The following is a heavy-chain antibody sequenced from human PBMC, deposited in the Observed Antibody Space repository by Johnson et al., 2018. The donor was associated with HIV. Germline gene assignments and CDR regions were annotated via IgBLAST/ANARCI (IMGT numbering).Heavy chain of an antibody. CDR3: AKDLDTGGTTGAFDM. CDR2: IKQDGSEK. J-gene: IGHJ3*02. D-gene: IGHD1-7*01. V-gene: IGHV3-7*01. Sequence: VQLVESGGGLVQPGGSLRLSCGASGLTFSSCWMSWVRQAPGKGLEWVANIKQDGSEKYYVDSVKGRFTISKDNSKNTVSLQVNSRRLDDTAVYYCAKDLDTGGTTGAFDMWGQGTMVTVSS. CDR1: GLTFSSCW.